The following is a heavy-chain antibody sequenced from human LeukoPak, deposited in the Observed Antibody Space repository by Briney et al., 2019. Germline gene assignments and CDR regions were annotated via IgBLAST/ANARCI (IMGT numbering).Heavy chain of an antibody. D-gene: IGHD3-22*01. CDR2: INPNSGGT. CDR1: GYTFTGYY. J-gene: IGHJ4*02. CDR3: ARGLRYYDSSGYIDY. Sequence: ASVKVSCKASGYTFTGYYMHWVRQAPGQGLEWMGRINPNSGGTNYAQKFQGRVTMTRDTSISTAYMELSRLRSDDTAVYYCARGLRYYDSSGYIDYWGQGTLVTVS. V-gene: IGHV1-2*06.